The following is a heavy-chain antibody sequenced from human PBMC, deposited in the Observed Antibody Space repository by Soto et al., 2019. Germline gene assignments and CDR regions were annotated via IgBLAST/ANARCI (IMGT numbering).Heavy chain of an antibody. CDR1: GGSISSYY. V-gene: IGHV4-4*07. CDR3: ARDPEDINFDY. J-gene: IGHJ4*02. Sequence: QVQLQESGPGLVKPSETLSLTCTVSGGSISSYYWSWIRQPAGKGLAWIGRIYTSGSTNYNPSLKSRVTMSVDTSKNQFSLKLSSVTAADTAVYYCARDPEDINFDYWGQGTLVTVSS. CDR2: IYTSGST. D-gene: IGHD2-15*01.